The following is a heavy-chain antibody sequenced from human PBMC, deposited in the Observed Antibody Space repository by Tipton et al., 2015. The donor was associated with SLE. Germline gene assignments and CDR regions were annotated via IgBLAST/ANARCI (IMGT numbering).Heavy chain of an antibody. CDR3: ARDEYRYDATGYHLLGHFDF. Sequence: TLSLTCTVSGGSMSNYYWSWIRQPPGKGLEWIGYIHYSGDTDYNPSLKSRVTISVDTSKNQFSLKLSSVTAADTAVYYCARDEYRYDATGYHLLGHFDFWGQGTLVTVSS. CDR1: GGSMSNYY. D-gene: IGHD3-22*01. V-gene: IGHV4-59*12. J-gene: IGHJ4*02. CDR2: IHYSGDT.